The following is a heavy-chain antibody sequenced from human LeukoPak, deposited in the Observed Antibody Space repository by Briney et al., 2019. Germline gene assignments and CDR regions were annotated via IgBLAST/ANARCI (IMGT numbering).Heavy chain of an antibody. CDR3: ATDSGYAPGGWFDP. J-gene: IGHJ5*02. V-gene: IGHV1-24*01. D-gene: IGHD5-12*01. CDR2: FDPEDGET. CDR1: GYTLTELS. Sequence: GASVKVSCKVSGYTLTELSMHWVRQAPGKGLEWMGGFDPEDGETIYAQKFQGRVTMTEDASTDTAYMELSSLRSEDTAVYYCATDSGYAPGGWFDPWGQGTLVTVPS.